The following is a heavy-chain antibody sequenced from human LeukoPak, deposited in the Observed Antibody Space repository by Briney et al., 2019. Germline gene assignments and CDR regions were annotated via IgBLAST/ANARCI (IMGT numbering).Heavy chain of an antibody. CDR3: ARDQEGFDY. V-gene: IGHV1-46*01. CDR1: GYTFTINY. Sequence: GASVKVSFTASGYTFTINYIHWVRQAPGQGLEWMGMIYPRDGSTSYAQKFQGRVTVTGDTSTSTVHMELGGLRSEDTAVYYCARDQEGFDYWGQGTLVTVSS. J-gene: IGHJ4*02. CDR2: IYPRDGST.